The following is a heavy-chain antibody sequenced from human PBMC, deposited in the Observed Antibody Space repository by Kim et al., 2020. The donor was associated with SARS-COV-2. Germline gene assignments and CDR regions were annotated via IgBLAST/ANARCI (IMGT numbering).Heavy chain of an antibody. J-gene: IGHJ4*02. CDR1: GYFFPDYW. V-gene: IGHV5-51*01. Sequence: GESLKISCKGSGYFFPDYWIGWVRQMPGKGLEWMGLIYPGDSDTRYSPSFQGQVTISADKSISSAYLQWSSLKAADTAVYYCARASGDFWSGYTGDYWGQGTLVTVSS. CDR3: ARASGDFWSGYTGDY. CDR2: IYPGDSDT. D-gene: IGHD3-3*01.